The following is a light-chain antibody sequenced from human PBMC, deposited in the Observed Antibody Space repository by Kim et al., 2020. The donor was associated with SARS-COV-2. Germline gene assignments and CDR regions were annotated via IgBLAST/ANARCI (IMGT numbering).Light chain of an antibody. CDR1: QSVSSY. Sequence: EIVLTQSPATLSLSPGERATLSCRASQSVSSYLAWYQQKPGQAPRLLIYDASNRATGIPARFSGSGSGTDFTLTISSLEPEDFAVYYCQPRSNWPPMYTFGQGTKLEI. CDR3: QPRSNWPPMYT. V-gene: IGKV3-11*01. J-gene: IGKJ2*01. CDR2: DAS.